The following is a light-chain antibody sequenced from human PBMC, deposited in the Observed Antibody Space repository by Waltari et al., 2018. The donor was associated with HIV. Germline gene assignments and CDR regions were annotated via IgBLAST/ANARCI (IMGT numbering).Light chain of an antibody. CDR1: SSNIGPNS. Sequence: QSVLTQPPSASGTPGQRVTISCSGSSSNIGPNSVYWCQQPPGTTPKLLIYRSNQRPSGVPDRFSGSKSGTSGSLAISGLRSEDEADYYCAAWDDSLRGWVFGGGTKLTVL. J-gene: IGLJ3*02. CDR3: AAWDDSLRGWV. V-gene: IGLV1-47*01. CDR2: RSN.